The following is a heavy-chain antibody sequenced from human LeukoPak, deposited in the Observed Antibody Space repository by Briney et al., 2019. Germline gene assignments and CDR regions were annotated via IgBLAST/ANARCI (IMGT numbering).Heavy chain of an antibody. CDR3: ARVDILTGYYPFDY. CDR2: INHSGST. V-gene: IGHV4-34*01. D-gene: IGHD3-9*01. CDR1: GGSFSGYY. J-gene: IGHJ4*02. Sequence: TSETPSLTCAVYGGSFSGYYWSWIRQPPGKGLEWIGEINHSGSTNYNPSLKSRVTISVDTSKNQFSLKLSSVTAADTAVYYCARVDILTGYYPFDYWGQGTLVTVSS.